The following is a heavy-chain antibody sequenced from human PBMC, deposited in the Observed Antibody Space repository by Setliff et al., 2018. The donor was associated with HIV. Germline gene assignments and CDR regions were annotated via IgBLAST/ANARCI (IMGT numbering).Heavy chain of an antibody. J-gene: IGHJ2*01. CDR1: GGFISNHY. CDR3: ARDVGLCGVDCWPYFYFDL. V-gene: IGHV4-59*11. CDR2: THYSGSS. D-gene: IGHD2-21*02. Sequence: SETLSLTCTISGGFISNHYCNWIRQPPGKGLEWIGSTHYSGSSYYSPSLKSRVTISLDTSKNQFSLKLSSMTAADTAVYYCARDVGLCGVDCWPYFYFDLWGRGNLVTVSS.